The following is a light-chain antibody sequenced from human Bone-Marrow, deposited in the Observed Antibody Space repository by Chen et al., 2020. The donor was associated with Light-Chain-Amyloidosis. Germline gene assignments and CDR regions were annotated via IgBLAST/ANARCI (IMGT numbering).Light chain of an antibody. CDR1: SSDVGGDNH. V-gene: IGLV2-14*01. Sequence: QSALTQPASVSGSPGQSITISCTGTSSDVGGDNHVSWYQQHPDKAPNLLIYVVTNRPSWVPDLFSGSKSDNTASLTISGLQTEDEADYFCSSYTITNTLVFGSGTRVTVL. CDR3: SSYTITNTLV. CDR2: VVT. J-gene: IGLJ1*01.